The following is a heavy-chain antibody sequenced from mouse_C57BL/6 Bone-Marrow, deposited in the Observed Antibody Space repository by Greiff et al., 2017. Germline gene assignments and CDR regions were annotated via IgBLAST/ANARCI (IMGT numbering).Heavy chain of an antibody. Sequence: EVKLMESGPELVKPGASVTISCKASGYSFTDYNMNWVKQSNGTSLEWIGVINPNYGTTSYNQKFKGKATLTVDQSSRTAYMQLNSLTSEDSAVYYCARGYDYDYAMDYWGQGTSVTVSS. V-gene: IGHV1-39*01. CDR2: INPNYGTT. J-gene: IGHJ4*01. CDR1: GYSFTDYN. CDR3: ARGYDYDYAMDY. D-gene: IGHD2-4*01.